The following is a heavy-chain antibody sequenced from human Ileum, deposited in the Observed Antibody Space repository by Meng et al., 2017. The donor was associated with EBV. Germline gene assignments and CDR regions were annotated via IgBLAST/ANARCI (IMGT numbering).Heavy chain of an antibody. CDR1: GDSVSSDKTA. J-gene: IGHJ5*02. CDR3: ATSRIAKFDR. CDR2: TYRRSRWYY. Sequence: QLQLQEPGPGLVQPSQSLSLSCVISGDSVSSDKTAWNWIRQSPSRGLEWLGRTYRRSRWYYDYALSVKSRINISPDTSKNQVSLQLNSVTDEDTGTYYCATSRIAKFDRWGQGTLVTVSS. V-gene: IGHV6-1*01.